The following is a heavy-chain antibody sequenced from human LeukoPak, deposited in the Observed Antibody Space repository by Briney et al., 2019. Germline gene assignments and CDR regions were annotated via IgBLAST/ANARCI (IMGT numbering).Heavy chain of an antibody. J-gene: IGHJ4*02. Sequence: GGSLRLSCAASGFTFSSYVFHWVRQAPGKGLEWVAVISYDGSNTYYADSVKGRFTISRDNSKNTLFLQMSSLRPEDTAVYYCARDYPRYYYDSSGYFDYWGQGTLVTVSS. D-gene: IGHD3-22*01. CDR2: ISYDGSNT. CDR1: GFTFSSYV. V-gene: IGHV3-30-3*01. CDR3: ARDYPRYYYDSSGYFDY.